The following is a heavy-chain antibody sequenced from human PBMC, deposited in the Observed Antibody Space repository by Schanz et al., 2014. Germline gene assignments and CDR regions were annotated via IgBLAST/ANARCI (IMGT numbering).Heavy chain of an antibody. V-gene: IGHV3-30*04. J-gene: IGHJ4*02. D-gene: IGHD1-7*01. Sequence: VQVVESGGGLVQPGGSLRLSCAVSGFTFGGYALHWVRQAPGKGLEWVAVISDDGSNHYYPDSVKGRFTISRDNSKNTLYLQMNSLRSEDTAVYYCAMGGYQLHHWGQGTLVTVSS. CDR3: AMGGYQLHH. CDR2: ISDDGSNH. CDR1: GFTFGGYA.